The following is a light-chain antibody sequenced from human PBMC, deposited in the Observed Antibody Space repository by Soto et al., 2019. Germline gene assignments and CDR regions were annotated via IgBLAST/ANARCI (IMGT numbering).Light chain of an antibody. V-gene: IGKV4-1*01. Sequence: DIVMTQSPDSLAVSLGERATINCKSSQSVLYSSNNKNYLAWYQQKPGQPPKLLIYWASTRESGVPDRFSGSGSGTDFTLTLISLQAEDLAVYYCQQYYSTPPYTFGQGTKLEIK. CDR1: QSVLYSSNNKNY. CDR3: QQYYSTPPYT. CDR2: WAS. J-gene: IGKJ2*01.